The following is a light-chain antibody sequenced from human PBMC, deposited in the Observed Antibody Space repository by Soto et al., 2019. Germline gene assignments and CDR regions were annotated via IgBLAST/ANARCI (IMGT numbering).Light chain of an antibody. J-gene: IGKJ2*03. Sequence: EIVLTQSPGTLSLSPGERATLSCRASQSVSSSFLAWYQQKPCQTPRLLIYDASSRATGIPDRFSSSGSGPDFPLTISRLEPADFAVYYCLKYGRLPNSLGPGTKTEIE. V-gene: IGKV3-20*01. CDR2: DAS. CDR3: LKYGRLPNS. CDR1: QSVSSSF.